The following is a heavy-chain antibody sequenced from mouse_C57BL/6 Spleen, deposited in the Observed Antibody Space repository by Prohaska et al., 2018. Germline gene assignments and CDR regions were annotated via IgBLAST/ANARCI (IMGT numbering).Heavy chain of an antibody. CDR3: ARRLGAY. J-gene: IGHJ3*01. CDR2: INPNNGGT. V-gene: IGHV1-22*01. Sequence: HGKSLEWIGYINPNNGGTSYNQKFKGKATLTVNKSSSTAYMELRSLTSEDSAVYYCARRLGAYWGQGTLVTVSA. D-gene: IGHD2-4*01.